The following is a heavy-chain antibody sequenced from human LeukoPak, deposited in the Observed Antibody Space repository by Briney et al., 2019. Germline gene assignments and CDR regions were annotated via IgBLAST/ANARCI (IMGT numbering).Heavy chain of an antibody. CDR3: AAGYNSGLAY. Sequence: GGSLRLSCAASGFTFSDYYMSWVRQAPGKGLEWVSSISSSSSYIYYAGSVKGRFTISKDNAKNSLYLQMNSLRAEDTAVYYCAAGYNSGLAYWGQGTLVTVSS. CDR1: GFTFSDYY. V-gene: IGHV3-21*01. J-gene: IGHJ4*02. D-gene: IGHD5-24*01. CDR2: ISSSSSYI.